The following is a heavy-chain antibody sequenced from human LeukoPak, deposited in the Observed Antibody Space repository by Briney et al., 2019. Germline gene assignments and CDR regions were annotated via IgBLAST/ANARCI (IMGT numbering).Heavy chain of an antibody. CDR2: ISYDGSNK. J-gene: IGHJ4*02. CDR3: ARAELGPDDYYDSSGYYLFDY. D-gene: IGHD3-22*01. V-gene: IGHV3-30-3*01. Sequence: GGSLRLSCAASGFTFSSYAMHWVRQAPGKGLEWVAVISYDGSNKYYADSVKGRFTISRDNSQNTLYLQMNSLRAEDTAVYYCARAELGPDDYYDSSGYYLFDYWGQGTLVTVSS. CDR1: GFTFSSYA.